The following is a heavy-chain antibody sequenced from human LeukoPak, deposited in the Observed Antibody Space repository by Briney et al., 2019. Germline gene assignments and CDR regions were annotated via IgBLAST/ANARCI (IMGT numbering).Heavy chain of an antibody. V-gene: IGHV4-59*01. CDR1: GGSISSYY. CDR2: IYYSGST. CDR3: ARGGGSPRRAAFDI. J-gene: IGHJ3*02. Sequence: SETLSLTCTVSGGSISSYYWSWIRQPPGKGLEWIGYIYYSGSTNYNPSLKSRVTISVDTSKNQFSLKLSSVTAADTAVYYCARGGGSPRRAAFDIWGQGTMVTVSS. D-gene: IGHD1-26*01.